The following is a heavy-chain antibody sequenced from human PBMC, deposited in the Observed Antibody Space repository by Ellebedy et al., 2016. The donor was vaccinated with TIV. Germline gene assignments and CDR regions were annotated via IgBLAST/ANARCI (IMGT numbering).Heavy chain of an antibody. V-gene: IGHV3-23*01. CDR1: GFTFSYYA. CDR2: VSYTGAAT. D-gene: IGHD5-18*01. J-gene: IGHJ4*02. CDR3: AKVMTGYSYAPDDF. Sequence: PGGSLRLSCTASGFTFSYYAMSWIRKAPGRGLEWVSTVSYTGAATYFADSVKGRFTISRDNSKNTLYLHMDSLRAADTAIYYCAKVMTGYSYAPDDFWGQGTLFTVSS.